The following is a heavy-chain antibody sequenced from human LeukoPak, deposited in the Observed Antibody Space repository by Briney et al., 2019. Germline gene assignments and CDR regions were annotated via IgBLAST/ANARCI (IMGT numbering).Heavy chain of an antibody. J-gene: IGHJ5*02. Sequence: PGGSLRLSCAASGFTFNSYGMHWVRQAPGKGLEWVAFIRYDGSNKYYADSVKGRFTISRDNSKNTLYLQMNSLRAGDTAVYYCAKGKSSSWPSNWFDPWGQGTLVTVSS. D-gene: IGHD6-13*01. CDR1: GFTFNSYG. V-gene: IGHV3-30*02. CDR3: AKGKSSSWPSNWFDP. CDR2: IRYDGSNK.